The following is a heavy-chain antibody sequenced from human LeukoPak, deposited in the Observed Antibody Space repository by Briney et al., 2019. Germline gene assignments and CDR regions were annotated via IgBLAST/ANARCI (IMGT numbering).Heavy chain of an antibody. CDR3: ARKTGDLYYFDY. Sequence: PSETPSLTCTVSGGSISSYYWSWIRQPPGKGLEWIGYISYSGRTNYNPSLKSRVTISVDTSKNQFSLRLSSVTAADTAVYYCARKTGDLYYFDYWGQGTLVTVSS. D-gene: IGHD7-27*01. V-gene: IGHV4-59*01. CDR1: GGSISSYY. CDR2: ISYSGRT. J-gene: IGHJ4*02.